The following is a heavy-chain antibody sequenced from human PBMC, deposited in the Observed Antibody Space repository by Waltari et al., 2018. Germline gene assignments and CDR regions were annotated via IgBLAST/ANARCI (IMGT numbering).Heavy chain of an antibody. CDR3: ARESYGSGSDGMDV. Sequence: QLQPQESGPGLVKPSETLSLTCTVSGGSISSSSYYWGWIRQPPGKGLEWIGSIYYSGSTYYNPSLKSRVTISVDTSKNQFSLKLSSVTAADTAVYYCARESYGSGSDGMDVWGQGTTVTVSS. J-gene: IGHJ6*02. V-gene: IGHV4-39*07. CDR1: GGSISSSSYY. CDR2: IYYSGST. D-gene: IGHD3-10*01.